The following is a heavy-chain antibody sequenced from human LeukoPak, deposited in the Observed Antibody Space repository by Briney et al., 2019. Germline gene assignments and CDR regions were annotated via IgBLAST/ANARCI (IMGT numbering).Heavy chain of an antibody. CDR3: ARDRGRQLVDYFDY. CDR1: GGSISSGDYY. V-gene: IGHV4-30-4*08. D-gene: IGHD6-13*01. CDR2: IYYSGST. Sequence: SEILSLTCTVSGGSISSGDYYWSWIRRPPGKGLEWIRYIYYSGSTYYNPSLKSRVTISVDTSKNQFSLKLSSVTAADTAVYYCARDRGRQLVDYFDYWGQGTLVTVSS. J-gene: IGHJ4*02.